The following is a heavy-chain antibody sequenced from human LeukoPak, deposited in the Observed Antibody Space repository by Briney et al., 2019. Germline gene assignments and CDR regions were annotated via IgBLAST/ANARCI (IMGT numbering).Heavy chain of an antibody. CDR3: ARGWPLLWFGPYGMDV. J-gene: IGHJ6*02. Sequence: ASVKVSCKASGYTPTSYDIKCVRQATGQGLEWMGWINPNSGNTGYAQKFQGRVTMTRNTSISTAYMELSSLRSEDTAVYYCARGWPLLWFGPYGMDVRGQGTTVTVSS. CDR2: INPNSGNT. CDR1: GYTPTSYD. D-gene: IGHD3-10*01. V-gene: IGHV1-8*01.